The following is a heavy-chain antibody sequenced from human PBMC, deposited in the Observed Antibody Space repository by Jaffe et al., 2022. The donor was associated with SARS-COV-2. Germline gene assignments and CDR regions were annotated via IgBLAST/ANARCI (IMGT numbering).Heavy chain of an antibody. J-gene: IGHJ6*03. CDR2: IYPGDSDT. D-gene: IGHD3-10*01. CDR1: GYTFTTYW. CDR3: ARLSGPYSSGTYNKNYYHSYVGV. Sequence: EVQLVQSGAEVKKPGESVKISCKGSGYTFTTYWIGWVRQMPGKGLEWMGIIYPGDSDTRYSPSLEGQVTISADKSISTAYLQWSSLKASDTAMYYCARLSGPYSSGTYNKNYYHSYVGVWGKGTMVTVSS. V-gene: IGHV5-51*01.